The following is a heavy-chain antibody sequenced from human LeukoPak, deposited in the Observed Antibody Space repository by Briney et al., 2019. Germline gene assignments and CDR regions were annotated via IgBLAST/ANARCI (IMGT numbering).Heavy chain of an antibody. D-gene: IGHD1-26*01. V-gene: IGHV3-23*01. CDR2: ISGSGDGT. J-gene: IGHJ4*02. CDR1: GFTFSSYE. Sequence: GGSLRLSCAASGFTFSSYEMNWVRQAPGKGLEWVSTISGSGDGTYYADSVKGRFTISRDNSKNTLYLQMNSLGAEDTGAYYCAKRGRIVGPTFWFDYWGQGTLVTVSS. CDR3: AKRGRIVGPTFWFDY.